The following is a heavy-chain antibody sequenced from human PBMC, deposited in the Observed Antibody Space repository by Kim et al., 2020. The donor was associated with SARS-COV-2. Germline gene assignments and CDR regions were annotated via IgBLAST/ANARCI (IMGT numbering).Heavy chain of an antibody. CDR1: GFTFSSYA. J-gene: IGHJ3*02. CDR3: AKARSPPDAFDI. Sequence: GGSLRLSCVASGFTFSSYATSWVRQAPGKGLEWVSAISGSGGSTYYADSVKGPFTISRDNPKNTLYLQMNSLRAEDPAVYYCAKARSPPDAFDIWGQGTMVTVSS. D-gene: IGHD2-15*01. CDR2: ISGSGGST. V-gene: IGHV3-23*01.